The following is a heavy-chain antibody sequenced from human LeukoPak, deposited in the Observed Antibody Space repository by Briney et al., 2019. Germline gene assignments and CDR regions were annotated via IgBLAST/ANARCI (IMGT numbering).Heavy chain of an antibody. J-gene: IGHJ3*02. V-gene: IGHV3-7*01. CDR1: GFTFSSYW. D-gene: IGHD6-19*01. CDR2: IKQDGSEK. Sequence: GGSLRLSCAASGFTFSSYWMSWVRQAPGKGLEWVANIKQDGSEKYYVDSVKGRFTISRDNAKNSLYLQMTSLRAEDTAVYYCARDLYSSGWSFDAFDIWGQGTMVTVSS. CDR3: ARDLYSSGWSFDAFDI.